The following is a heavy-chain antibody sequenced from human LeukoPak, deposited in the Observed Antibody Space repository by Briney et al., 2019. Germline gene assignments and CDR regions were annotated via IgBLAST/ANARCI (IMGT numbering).Heavy chain of an antibody. Sequence: ASVKVSCKASGYTFTSYDINWVRQASGQGLEWMGWMNPSNGNTYYAQDFRGRVTMTEDTSTDTAYMELSSLRSEDTAVYYCATLTDIVVVVAGPRPTYWYFDLWGRGTLVTVSS. J-gene: IGHJ2*01. CDR3: ATLTDIVVVVAGPRPTYWYFDL. CDR1: GYTFTSYD. D-gene: IGHD2-15*01. V-gene: IGHV1-8*01. CDR2: MNPSNGNT.